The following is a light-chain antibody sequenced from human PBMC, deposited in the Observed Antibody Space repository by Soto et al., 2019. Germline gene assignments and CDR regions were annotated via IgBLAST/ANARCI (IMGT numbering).Light chain of an antibody. CDR1: QRVSTN. Sequence: EIAMTQFPATLSVSPGERATLSCRASQRVSTNLAWYQQKPGQAPRLLIYGASTRATGIPARFSGSGSGTEFTLTISSLQSEDSAVYYCQQYKNWLALTFGGGTKVDIK. V-gene: IGKV3-15*01. CDR2: GAS. J-gene: IGKJ4*01. CDR3: QQYKNWLALT.